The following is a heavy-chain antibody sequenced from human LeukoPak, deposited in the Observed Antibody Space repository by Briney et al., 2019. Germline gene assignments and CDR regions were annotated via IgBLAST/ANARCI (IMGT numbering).Heavy chain of an antibody. CDR1: GFTFSSYS. CDR3: AGTDIVVVPAAEAFDI. V-gene: IGHV3-21*01. CDR2: ISSSSYI. J-gene: IGHJ3*02. D-gene: IGHD2-2*01. Sequence: GESLRLSCAASGFTFSSYSMNWVRQAPGKGLEWVSSISSSSYIYYADSVKGRFTTSRDNAKYSLYLQMNSLRAEDTAVYYCAGTDIVVVPAAEAFDIWGQGTMVTVSS.